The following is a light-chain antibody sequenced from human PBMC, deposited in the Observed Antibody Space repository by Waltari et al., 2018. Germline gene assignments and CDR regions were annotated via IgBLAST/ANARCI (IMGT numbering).Light chain of an antibody. CDR3: AAWDDSLSGLV. CDR1: SSNIGSNY. V-gene: IGLV1-47*01. Sequence: QSVLTQPPSASGTPGQKVTISCNGSSSNIGSNYVYWYQQFPGTAPKLLIFKTNRRPSGVPDRFSDSKSGTSASLAINGLRSEDEADYYCAAWDDSLSGLVLGGGTKVTVL. CDR2: KTN. J-gene: IGLJ3*02.